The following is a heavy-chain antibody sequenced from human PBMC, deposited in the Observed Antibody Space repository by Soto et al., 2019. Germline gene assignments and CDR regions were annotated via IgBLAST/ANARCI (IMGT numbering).Heavy chain of an antibody. CDR3: ARDLRDGYNYGPYYYYGMDV. CDR2: ISSSGSTI. CDR1: GFTFSDYY. D-gene: IGHD5-12*01. J-gene: IGHJ6*02. V-gene: IGHV3-11*01. Sequence: PGGSLRLSCAASGFTFSDYYMSWIRQAPGKGLEWVSYISSSGSTIYYADSVKGRFTISRDSAKNSLYLQMNSLRAEDTAVYYCARDLRDGYNYGPYYYYGMDVWGQGTTVTVSS.